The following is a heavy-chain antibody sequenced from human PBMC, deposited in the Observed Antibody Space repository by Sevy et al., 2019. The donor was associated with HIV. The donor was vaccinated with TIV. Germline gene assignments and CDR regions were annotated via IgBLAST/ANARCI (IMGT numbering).Heavy chain of an antibody. CDR3: ARGNPTIFGVVIIPLYLDY. V-gene: IGHV3-21*01. CDR2: ISSSSSYL. Sequence: GGSLRLSCAASGFTISRYSMNWVRQAPGKGLEWVSSISSSSSYLYYADSVKGRLTISRDNAKNSLYLQMNSLRAEDTAVYYCARGNPTIFGVVIIPLYLDYWGQGTLVTVSS. CDR1: GFTISRYS. J-gene: IGHJ4*02. D-gene: IGHD3-3*01.